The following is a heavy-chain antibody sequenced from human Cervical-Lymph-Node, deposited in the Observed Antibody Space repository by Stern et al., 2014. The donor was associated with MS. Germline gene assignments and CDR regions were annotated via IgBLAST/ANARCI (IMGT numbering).Heavy chain of an antibody. CDR3: AQGAAAI. CDR2: IREDVYDE. Sequence: EVQLEESGGGSVPPGESLRLSCAASGFPFSIYWMSWLRQAPGQGLEWVANIREDVYDEYYVDSVRGRFTISRDNTRNVVYLQMNSLRAEDTAVYYCAQGAAAIWGQGTMVTVS. D-gene: IGHD3-16*01. CDR1: GFPFSIYW. V-gene: IGHV3-7*01. J-gene: IGHJ3*02.